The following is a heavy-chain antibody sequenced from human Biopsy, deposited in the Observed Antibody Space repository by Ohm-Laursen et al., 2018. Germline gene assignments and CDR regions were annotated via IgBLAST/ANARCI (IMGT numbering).Heavy chain of an antibody. CDR3: AKDDYDRVSSGYYFDY. J-gene: IGHJ4*02. CDR1: GFAFSDYS. CDR2: ISSTSNHI. D-gene: IGHD3-10*02. Sequence: SLRLSCAASGFAFSDYSMNWVRQAPGKGLEWVASISSTSNHIHYVDSVWGRFTISRDNAENSLYLKMNSLRVEDTAVYYCAKDDYDRVSSGYYFDYWGQGTLVSVSS. V-gene: IGHV3-21*01.